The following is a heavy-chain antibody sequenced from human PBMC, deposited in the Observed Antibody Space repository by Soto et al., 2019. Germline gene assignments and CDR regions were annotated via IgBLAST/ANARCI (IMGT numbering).Heavy chain of an antibody. V-gene: IGHV1-8*01. Sequence: QVQLVQSGAEVTKPGASVKLSCKASGYTFTSYDINWVRQATGQGLQWMGWMNPNSVNTGYAQKYQGRVSMPTNSCRSTPYMELRSMRFQDTAVYYCAREVAGWVANWGHGTLVTVSS. J-gene: IGHJ4*01. CDR1: GYTFTSYD. D-gene: IGHD6-19*01. CDR2: MNPNSVNT. CDR3: AREVAGWVAN.